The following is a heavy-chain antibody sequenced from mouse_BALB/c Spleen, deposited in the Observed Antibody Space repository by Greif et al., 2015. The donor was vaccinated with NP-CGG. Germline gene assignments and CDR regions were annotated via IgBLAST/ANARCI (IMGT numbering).Heavy chain of an antibody. CDR2: IYPGDGDT. J-gene: IGHJ4*01. D-gene: IGHD1-1*02. CDR3: ARWHMGGAMDY. Sequence: QVQLKQSGPELVKPGASVKISCKASGYAFSSSWMNWVKQRPGQGLEWIGRIYPGDGDTNYNGKFKGKATLTADKSSSTAYMQLSSLTSVDSAVYFCARWHMGGAMDYWGQGTSVTVSS. CDR1: GYAFSSSW. V-gene: IGHV1-82*01.